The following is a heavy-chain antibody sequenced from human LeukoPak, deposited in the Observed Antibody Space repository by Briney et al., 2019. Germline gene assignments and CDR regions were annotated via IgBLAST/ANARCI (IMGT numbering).Heavy chain of an antibody. J-gene: IGHJ4*02. CDR1: GFTFSSYG. CDR2: IRYDGSNK. CDR3: AKVFFGYCSSTSCSPFDY. V-gene: IGHV3-30*02. D-gene: IGHD2-2*01. Sequence: PGGSLRLSCAASGFTFSSYGMHWVRQAPGKGLEWVAFIRYDGSNKYYADSVKGRFTISRDNSKNTLYLQMNSLRAEDTAVYYCAKVFFGYCSSTSCSPFDYWGQGTLVTVSS.